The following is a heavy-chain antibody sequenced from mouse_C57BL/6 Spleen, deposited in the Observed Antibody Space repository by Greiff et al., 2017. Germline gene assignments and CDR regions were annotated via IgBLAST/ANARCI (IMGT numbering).Heavy chain of an antibody. CDR2: INPSSGYT. Sequence: QVHVKQSGAELAKPGASVKLSCKASGYTFTSYWMHWVKQRPGQGLEWIGYINPSSGYTKYNQKFKDKATLTADKSSSTAYMQLSSLTYEDSAVYYCARITTVVDWYFDVWGTGTTVTVSS. CDR3: ARITTVVDWYFDV. J-gene: IGHJ1*03. D-gene: IGHD1-1*01. V-gene: IGHV1-7*01. CDR1: GYTFTSYW.